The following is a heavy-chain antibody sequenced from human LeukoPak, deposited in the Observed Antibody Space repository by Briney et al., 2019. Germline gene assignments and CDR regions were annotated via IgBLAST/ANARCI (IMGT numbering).Heavy chain of an antibody. CDR3: ARHRAEMATITGHAVEI. Sequence: SETLSLTCTVSGSSIGTYSWSWIRQPPGEGLEWVGYIYSTGSTNYNPSLKSRGTMSVDTSKNQLSLRLSSVTAADTAVFYCARHRAEMATITGHAVEIWGQGKMVTVSS. CDR1: GSSIGTYS. V-gene: IGHV4-59*08. D-gene: IGHD5-24*01. CDR2: IYSTGST. J-gene: IGHJ3*02.